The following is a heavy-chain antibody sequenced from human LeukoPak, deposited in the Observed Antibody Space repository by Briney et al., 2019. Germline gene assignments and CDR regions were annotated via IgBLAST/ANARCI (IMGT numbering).Heavy chain of an antibody. V-gene: IGHV4-39*01. J-gene: IGHJ4*02. CDR2: IYYSGST. Sequence: SETLSLTCTVSGGSISSSSYYWGWIRQPPGKGLEWIGSIYYSGSTYYNPSLKSRVTISVDTSKNQFSLKLSSVTAADTAVYYCARHGSSWYYFDYWGQGTLVTVSS. CDR3: ARHGSSWYYFDY. D-gene: IGHD6-13*01. CDR1: GGSISSSSYY.